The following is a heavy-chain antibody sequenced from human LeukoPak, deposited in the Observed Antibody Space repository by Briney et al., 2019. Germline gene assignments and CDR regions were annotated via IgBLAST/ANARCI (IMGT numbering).Heavy chain of an antibody. J-gene: IGHJ6*03. CDR2: IYYSGST. D-gene: IGHD5-18*01. CDR1: GGSISSYY. V-gene: IGHV4-59*01. Sequence: SETLSLTCTVSGGSISSYYWSWIRQPPGKGLEWIGYIYYSGSTNYNPSLKSRVTISVDTSKNQFSLKLSSVTAADTAVYYCARDAVDTAMVVGYYYYYMDVWGKGTTVTVSS. CDR3: ARDAVDTAMVVGYYYYYMDV.